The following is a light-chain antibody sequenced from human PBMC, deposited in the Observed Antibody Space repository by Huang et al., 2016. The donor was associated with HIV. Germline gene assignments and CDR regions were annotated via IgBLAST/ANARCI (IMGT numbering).Light chain of an antibody. J-gene: IGKJ4*01. V-gene: IGKV3-20*01. CDR1: QSIRSNY. CDR3: QQYGSSELT. Sequence: EIVLTQSPGTLSLSPGERATLSCRDSQSIRSNYLAWYQQKPGQAPRLLIYGASSRAAGSPDRLSGSGSGTEFILSISRLEPEDFAVYYCQQYGSSELTFGGGTKVEIK. CDR2: GAS.